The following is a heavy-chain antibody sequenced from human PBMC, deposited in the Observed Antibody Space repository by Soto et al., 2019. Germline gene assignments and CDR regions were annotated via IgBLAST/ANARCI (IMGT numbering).Heavy chain of an antibody. CDR3: AINYASRGYEDLDY. J-gene: IGHJ4*02. D-gene: IGHD3-22*01. Sequence: QIHLVQSGPEVKEPGASVKVSCKASGYTFSDRGISWVRQAPGQGLEWMGWVSTYSDITNYAQKFQGRVSMTTDTATNTAYIELRSLRSDDTAVYYCAINYASRGYEDLDYWGQGSLVSVSS. CDR2: VSTYSDIT. V-gene: IGHV1-18*01. CDR1: GYTFSDRG.